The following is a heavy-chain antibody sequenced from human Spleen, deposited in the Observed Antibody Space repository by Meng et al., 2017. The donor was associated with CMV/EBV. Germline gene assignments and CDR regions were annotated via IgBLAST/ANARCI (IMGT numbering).Heavy chain of an antibody. D-gene: IGHD3/OR15-3a*01. J-gene: IGHJ4*02. V-gene: IGHV3-23*01. CDR3: AKEVWTGYSDYDY. Sequence: AASGFTFRHYAMSWVRLAPGQGLEWISLITDTGGTTYYADSVRGRFTISRDNSKNTLYLQMNSLRAEDTAVYYCAKEVWTGYSDYDYWGQGTLVTVSS. CDR2: ITDTGGTT. CDR1: GFTFRHYA.